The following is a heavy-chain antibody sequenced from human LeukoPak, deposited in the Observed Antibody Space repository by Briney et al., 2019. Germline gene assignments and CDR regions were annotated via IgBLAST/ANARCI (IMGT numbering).Heavy chain of an antibody. J-gene: IGHJ6*02. CDR2: ISYDGSNK. V-gene: IGHV3-30-3*01. D-gene: IGHD3-3*01. CDR1: GFTFSSYA. Sequence: GGSLRLSCAASGFTFSSYAMHWVRQAPGKGLEWVAVISYDGSNKYYADSVKGRFTISRDNSKNTLYLQMNSLRAEDTAVYYWARDRVGSGYYLGFPHYYYGMDVWGQGTTVTVSS. CDR3: ARDRVGSGYYLGFPHYYYGMDV.